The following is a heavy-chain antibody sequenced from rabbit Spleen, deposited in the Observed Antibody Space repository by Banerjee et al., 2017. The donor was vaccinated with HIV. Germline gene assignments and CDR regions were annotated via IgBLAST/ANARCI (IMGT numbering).Heavy chain of an antibody. CDR1: GFSFSSSDY. CDR2: INIVTGKS. D-gene: IGHD5-1*01. J-gene: IGHJ4*01. V-gene: IGHV1S40*01. CDR3: ARDLVTVIGWNFNL. Sequence: QSLEESGGDLVKPGASLTLTCTASGFSFSSSDYICWVRQAPGKGLEWIACINIVTGKSVYASWAKGRFFMSRTSSTTVTLQMTSLTAADTATYFCARDLVTVIGWNFNLWGPGTLVTVS.